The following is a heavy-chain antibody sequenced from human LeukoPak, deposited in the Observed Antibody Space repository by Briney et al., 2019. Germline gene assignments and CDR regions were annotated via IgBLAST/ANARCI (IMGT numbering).Heavy chain of an antibody. J-gene: IGHJ3*02. Sequence: SETLSLTCTVSGGSISSYYWSWIRQPPGKGLEWIGYIYYSGSTNYNPSLKSRVTISVDTSKNQFSLKLSSVTAADTAMYYCASLSPGYTDAFDIWGQGTMVTVSS. V-gene: IGHV4-59*01. CDR2: IYYSGST. CDR1: GGSISSYY. CDR3: ASLSPGYTDAFDI. D-gene: IGHD3-16*02.